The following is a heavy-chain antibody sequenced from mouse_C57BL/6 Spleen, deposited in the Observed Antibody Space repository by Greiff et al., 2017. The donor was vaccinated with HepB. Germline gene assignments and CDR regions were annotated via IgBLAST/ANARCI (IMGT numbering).Heavy chain of an antibody. V-gene: IGHV14-1*01. CDR2: IDPEDGDT. Sequence: EVKLQESGAELVRPGASVKLSCTASGFNIKDYYMHWVKQRPEQGLEWIGRIDPEDGDTEYAPKFQGKATMTADTSSNTAYLQLSSLTSEDTAVYYCTNYYGSSYGAMDYWGQGTSVTVSS. J-gene: IGHJ4*01. CDR3: TNYYGSSYGAMDY. D-gene: IGHD1-1*01. CDR1: GFNIKDYY.